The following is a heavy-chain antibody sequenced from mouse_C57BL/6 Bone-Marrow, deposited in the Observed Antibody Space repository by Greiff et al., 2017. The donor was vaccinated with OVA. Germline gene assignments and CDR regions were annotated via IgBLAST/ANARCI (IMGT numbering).Heavy chain of an antibody. CDR3: ARRDSSGYY. V-gene: IGHV1-82*01. CDR1: GYAFSSSW. CDR2: IYPGDGDT. D-gene: IGHD3-2*02. J-gene: IGHJ3*01. Sequence: QVQLKESGPELVKPGASVKISCKASGYAFSSSWMNWVKQRPGKGLEWIGRIYPGDGDTNYNGKFKGKATLTADKSSSTAYMQLSSLTSEDSAVYFCARRDSSGYYWGQGTLVTVSA.